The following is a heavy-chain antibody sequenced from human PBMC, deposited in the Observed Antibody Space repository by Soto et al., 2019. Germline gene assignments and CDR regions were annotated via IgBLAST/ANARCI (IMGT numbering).Heavy chain of an antibody. V-gene: IGHV3-7*01. Sequence: GGSLRLSCAASGLTFSNHAMNWVRQAPGKGLEWVANIKPDAREMFYVDSVKGRFTISRDNAESSLSLQMDSLRAEDTAVYYCARASRDSYGDYHFDFWGQGTLVT. J-gene: IGHJ4*02. D-gene: IGHD4-17*01. CDR1: GLTFSNHA. CDR2: IKPDAREM. CDR3: ARASRDSYGDYHFDF.